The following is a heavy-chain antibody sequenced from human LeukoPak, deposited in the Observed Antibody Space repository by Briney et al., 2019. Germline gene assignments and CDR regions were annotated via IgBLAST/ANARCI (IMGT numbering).Heavy chain of an antibody. CDR3: ARDHYYYDSSGYLHYYGMDV. D-gene: IGHD3-22*01. Sequence: GGSLRLSCAASGFTLSSYIMQWARQAPGKGLEWVALISYDGSDKNYADSVKGRFTISRDNSINTLYLQINSLRAEDTAVYYCARDHYYYDSSGYLHYYGMDVWGQGTTVTVSS. V-gene: IGHV3-30-3*01. CDR2: ISYDGSDK. J-gene: IGHJ6*02. CDR1: GFTLSSYI.